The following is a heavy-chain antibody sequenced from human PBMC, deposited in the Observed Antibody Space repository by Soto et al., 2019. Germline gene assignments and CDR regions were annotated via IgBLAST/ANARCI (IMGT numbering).Heavy chain of an antibody. CDR1: GFTFSGSA. CDR2: IRSKANSYAT. D-gene: IGHD6-25*01. V-gene: IGHV3-73*01. J-gene: IGHJ4*02. CDR3: ARDQLAAATIPWYYFDY. Sequence: GGSLRLSCAASGFTFSGSAMHWVRQASGKGLEWVGRIRSKANSYATAYAASVKGRFTISRDDSKNTAYLQMNSLKTGDTAVYYCARDQLAAATIPWYYFDYWGQGTLVTVSS.